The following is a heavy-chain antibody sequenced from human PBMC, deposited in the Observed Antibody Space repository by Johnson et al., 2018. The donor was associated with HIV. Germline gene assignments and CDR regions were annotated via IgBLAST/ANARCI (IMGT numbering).Heavy chain of an antibody. CDR1: GFSVSSYY. Sequence: VQLVESGGGLVQPGGSLTLSCAAPGFSVSSYYMTWVRQAPGKGLDWVSVISSGGDTYYADSVRGRFSISKDNSKNMVYLQMNSLRAEDTAVYHCAREQSLIAAQIPDAFDIWGQGTMVTVSS. J-gene: IGHJ3*02. CDR3: AREQSLIAAQIPDAFDI. V-gene: IGHV3-66*01. D-gene: IGHD6-6*01. CDR2: ISSGGDT.